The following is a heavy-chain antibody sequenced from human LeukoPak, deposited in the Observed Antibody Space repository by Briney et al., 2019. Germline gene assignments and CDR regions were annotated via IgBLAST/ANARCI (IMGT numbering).Heavy chain of an antibody. Sequence: PGGSLRLSCAVSGFSISNYDMHWVRQPAGKGLEWVSSIGLVGNTYYPDSVKGRFTISRDNAENSLYLQMYSLRAGDTAVYYCARETPAAGTNFYAMDVWGQGTTVTVSS. CDR3: ARETPAAGTNFYAMDV. CDR2: IGLVGNT. J-gene: IGHJ6*02. V-gene: IGHV3-13*01. D-gene: IGHD6-25*01. CDR1: GFSISNYD.